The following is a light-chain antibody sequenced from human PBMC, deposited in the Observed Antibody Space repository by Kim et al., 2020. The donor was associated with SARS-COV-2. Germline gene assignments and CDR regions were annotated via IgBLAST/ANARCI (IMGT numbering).Light chain of an antibody. CDR1: QSVSSY. V-gene: IGKV3-11*01. CDR2: DAS. Sequence: LAPGERATLSCRASQSVSSYLAWYQQKPGQAPRLLIYDASNRATGIPARFSGSGSGTDFTLTISSLEPEDFAVYYCQQRSNWSLTFGGGTKVDIK. J-gene: IGKJ4*01. CDR3: QQRSNWSLT.